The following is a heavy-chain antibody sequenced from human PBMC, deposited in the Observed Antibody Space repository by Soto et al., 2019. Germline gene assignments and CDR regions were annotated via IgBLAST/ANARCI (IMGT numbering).Heavy chain of an antibody. V-gene: IGHV3-64D*08. D-gene: IGHD1-26*01. J-gene: IGHJ6*02. CDR1: GFTFSSYA. Sequence: GGSLRLSCSASGFTFSSYAMHWVRQAPGKGLEYVSAISSNGGSTYYADSVKGRFTISRDNSKNTLYLQMSSLRAEDTAVYYCGGSLVGATRLGAIYYGMDVWGQGTTVTVSS. CDR2: ISSNGGST. CDR3: GGSLVGATRLGAIYYGMDV.